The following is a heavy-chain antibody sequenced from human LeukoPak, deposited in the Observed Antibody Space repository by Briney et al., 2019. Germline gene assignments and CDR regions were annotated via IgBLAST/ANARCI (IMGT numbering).Heavy chain of an antibody. CDR2: ISSSSYI. CDR1: GFTFSSYS. J-gene: IGHJ4*02. D-gene: IGHD5-18*01. Sequence: GGSLRLSCAASGFTFSSYSMNWVRQAPGKGLEWVSSISSSSYIYYADSVKGRFTISRDNAKNSLYLQMNSLRAEDTAVYYCARDRMADTAMVTAARWPPSTGYWGQGTLVTVSS. CDR3: ARDRMADTAMVTAARWPPSTGY. V-gene: IGHV3-21*01.